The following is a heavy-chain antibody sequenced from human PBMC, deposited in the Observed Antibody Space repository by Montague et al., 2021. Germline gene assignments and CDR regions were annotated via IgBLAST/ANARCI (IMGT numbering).Heavy chain of an antibody. J-gene: IGHJ6*03. V-gene: IGHV4-34*01. Sequence: SETLSLTCAVYGGSFSGYYWSWIRQPPGKGLEWIGEINHSGSTNYNPSLKSRVTISVDTSKNQFSLKLSSVTAAETAVYYCARRGGTMVRGVKGYMDVWGKGTTVTVSS. CDR3: ARRGGTMVRGVKGYMDV. D-gene: IGHD3-10*01. CDR2: INHSGST. CDR1: GGSFSGYY.